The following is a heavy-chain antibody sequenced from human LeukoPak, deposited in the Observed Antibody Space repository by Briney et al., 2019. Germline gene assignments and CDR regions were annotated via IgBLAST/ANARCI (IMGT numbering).Heavy chain of an antibody. CDR1: GYTFTSYY. V-gene: IGHV1-46*01. D-gene: IGHD3-22*01. J-gene: IGHJ4*02. Sequence: ASVKVSCKASGYTFTSYYMQWVRQAPGQGLEWMGIINPSGGTTTYAQKFQGRVTMTGDMSTSTVYMELSSLRSEDTAMYYCARAYYYYSSAYYPEAYWGQGTLVTVSS. CDR2: INPSGGTT. CDR3: ARAYYYYSSAYYPEAY.